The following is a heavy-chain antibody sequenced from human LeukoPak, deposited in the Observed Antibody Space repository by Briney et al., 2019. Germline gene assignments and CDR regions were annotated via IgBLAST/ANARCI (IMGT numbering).Heavy chain of an antibody. V-gene: IGHV1-69*13. Sequence: ASVKVSCKASGGTFSSYAISWVRQAPGQGLEWMGGIIPIFGTANYAQKFQGRVTITADESTSTAYMELSSLRSEDTAVYYCARGEGARYYYYYMDVWGKGTTVTVSS. D-gene: IGHD1-26*01. J-gene: IGHJ6*03. CDR1: GGTFSSYA. CDR2: IIPIFGTA. CDR3: ARGEGARYYYYYMDV.